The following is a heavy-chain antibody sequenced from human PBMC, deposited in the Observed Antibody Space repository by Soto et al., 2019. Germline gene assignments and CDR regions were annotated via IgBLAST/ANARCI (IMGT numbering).Heavy chain of an antibody. V-gene: IGHV3-23*01. J-gene: IGHJ4*02. CDR1: GFTFSDSA. Sequence: EVQLLESGGTLVETGGSLRLSCTASGFTFSDSAMHWVRQAPGKGLEWVSSLKAGPEHHADSVTGRFTISRDNSRNTLYLQMNSLRAEDTAVYYCARVRDSLLLGPIDSWGQGTLVTVSA. CDR3: ARVRDSLLLGPIDS. D-gene: IGHD3-10*01. CDR2: LKAGPE.